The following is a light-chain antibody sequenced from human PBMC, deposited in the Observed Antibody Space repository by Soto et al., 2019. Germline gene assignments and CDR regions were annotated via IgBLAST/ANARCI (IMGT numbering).Light chain of an antibody. CDR3: QQYGSSGT. J-gene: IGKJ1*01. V-gene: IGKV3-20*01. Sequence: EMVMTQSPAALSLSPGERATLSCRASQSFSNNYLAWYQQKPGQAPRLLIYGASNRATGIPDRFSGSGSGTDFTLTISRLEPEDFAVYYCQQYGSSGTFGQGTKVDIK. CDR2: GAS. CDR1: QSFSNNY.